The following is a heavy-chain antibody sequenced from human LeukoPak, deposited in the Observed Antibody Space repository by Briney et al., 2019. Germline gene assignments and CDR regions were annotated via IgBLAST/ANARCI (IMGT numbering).Heavy chain of an antibody. D-gene: IGHD2-2*02. J-gene: IGHJ4*02. CDR1: GGTFSSYA. CDR3: ARVPFRPYCSSTSCYKSFDY. CDR2: IIPIFGTA. V-gene: IGHV1-69*05. Sequence: GASVKVSCKASGGTFSSYAISWVRQAPGQGLEWMGGIIPIFGTANYAQKFQGRVTITTDESTSTAYMELSSLRSEDTAVYYCARVPFRPYCSSTSCYKSFDYWGQGTLVTVSS.